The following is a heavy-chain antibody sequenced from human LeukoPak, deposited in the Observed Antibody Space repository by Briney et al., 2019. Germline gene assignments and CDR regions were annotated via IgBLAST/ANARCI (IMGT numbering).Heavy chain of an antibody. D-gene: IGHD5-24*01. Sequence: ASVKVSCKASGYTFTNYAMHWVRQAPGQRPEWLGWINAANGYAKYSQELQGRVIITRDTSASTAYMELSSLRSEDMAMYYCAIRDGYTDHWGQGTLVTVSS. CDR3: AIRDGYTDH. V-gene: IGHV1-3*03. J-gene: IGHJ4*02. CDR2: INAANGYA. CDR1: GYTFTNYA.